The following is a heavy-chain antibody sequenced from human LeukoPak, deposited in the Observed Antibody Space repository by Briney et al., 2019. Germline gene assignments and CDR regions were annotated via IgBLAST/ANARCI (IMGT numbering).Heavy chain of an antibody. D-gene: IGHD4-17*01. V-gene: IGHV3-23*01. CDR1: GFTFSSYA. CDR3: AKERHDYGNYYYGMDV. J-gene: IGHJ6*02. CDR2: VSGSGDIT. Sequence: GGSLRLSCAASGFTFSSYAMSWVRQAPGKGLEWVSAVSGSGDITYYADSVKDRFTISRDNSKNTLYLQMNSLRAEDTAVYYCAKERHDYGNYYYGMDVWGQGTTVTVSS.